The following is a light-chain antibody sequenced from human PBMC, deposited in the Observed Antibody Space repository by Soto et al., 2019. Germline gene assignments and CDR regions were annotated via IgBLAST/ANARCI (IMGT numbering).Light chain of an antibody. Sequence: IVMTQSPATLSVSPGERATLSCRASQSVSNNYLAWYQQKPGQAPRLLIYGASNRATGIPARFSGSGSGTDFTLTISSLEPEDFAVYYCQQYLVTPWTFGQGTKVDIK. CDR3: QQYLVTPWT. CDR1: QSVSNNY. V-gene: IGKV3-20*01. CDR2: GAS. J-gene: IGKJ1*01.